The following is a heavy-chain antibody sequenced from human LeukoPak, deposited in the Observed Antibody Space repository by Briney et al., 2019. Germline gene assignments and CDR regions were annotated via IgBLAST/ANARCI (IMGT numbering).Heavy chain of an antibody. D-gene: IGHD5-24*01. CDR1: GGTFSSYA. CDR3: ARGRRDGYNIDGAFDI. CDR2: IIPIFGTA. Sequence: GASVKVSCKASGGTFSSYAISWVRQAPGQGLEWMGGIIPIFGTANYAQKFQGRVTITADESTSTAYMELSSLRSEDTAVYYCARGRRDGYNIDGAFDIWGQGTMVTVSS. V-gene: IGHV1-69*13. J-gene: IGHJ3*02.